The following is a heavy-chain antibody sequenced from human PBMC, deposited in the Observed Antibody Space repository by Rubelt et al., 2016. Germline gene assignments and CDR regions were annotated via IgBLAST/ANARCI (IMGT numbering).Heavy chain of an antibody. Sequence: YWSWIRQPAGKGLEWIGRIYTSGSTNYNPSLKSRVTMSVDTSKNQFSLKLSSVTAADTAVYYCARDGYNYAYFDYWGQGTLVTVSS. CDR1: Y. V-gene: IGHV4-4*07. J-gene: IGHJ4*02. D-gene: IGHD5-24*01. CDR3: ARDGYNYAYFDY. CDR2: IYTSGST.